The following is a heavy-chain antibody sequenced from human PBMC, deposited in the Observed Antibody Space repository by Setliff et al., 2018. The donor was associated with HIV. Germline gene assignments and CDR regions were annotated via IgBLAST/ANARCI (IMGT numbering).Heavy chain of an antibody. CDR3: ARGVTHPPPFGAFDI. CDR2: IDYSGST. J-gene: IGHJ3*02. CDR1: GGSIGTYY. V-gene: IGHV4-59*08. Sequence: SETLSLTCTVSGGSIGTYYWSWIRQPPGKGLEWIGYIDYSGSTNYNPSLKSRVSISVDTSKNQFSLKLSSVTAADTAFYYCARGVTHPPPFGAFDIWGLGTLVTVSS. D-gene: IGHD5-18*01.